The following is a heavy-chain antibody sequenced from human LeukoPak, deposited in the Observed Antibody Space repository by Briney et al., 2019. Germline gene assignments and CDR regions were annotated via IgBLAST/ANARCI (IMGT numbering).Heavy chain of an antibody. V-gene: IGHV1-46*01. CDR2: INPSGGST. Sequence: ASVKVSCKSSGYTFTYYYMHWVRQAPGQGLEWMGIINPSGGSTSYAQKFQGRVTMTRDTSTSTVYMELSSLRSEDTAVYYCARKAGGSYRLDYWGQGTLVTVSS. J-gene: IGHJ4*02. CDR1: GYTFTYYY. CDR3: ARKAGGSYRLDY. D-gene: IGHD1-26*01.